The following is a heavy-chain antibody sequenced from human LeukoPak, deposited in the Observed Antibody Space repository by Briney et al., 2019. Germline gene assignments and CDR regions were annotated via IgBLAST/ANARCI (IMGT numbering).Heavy chain of an antibody. J-gene: IGHJ4*02. D-gene: IGHD3-22*01. CDR3: ARVGYDSSGYYSHFDY. V-gene: IGHV4-59*12. Sequence: PSETLSLTCTVSGGSISSYYWSWIRQPPGKGLEWIGYIYYSGSTNYNPSLKSRVTISVDTSKNQFSLKLSSVTAADTAVYYCARVGYDSSGYYSHFDYWGQGTLVTVSS. CDR2: IYYSGST. CDR1: GGSISSYY.